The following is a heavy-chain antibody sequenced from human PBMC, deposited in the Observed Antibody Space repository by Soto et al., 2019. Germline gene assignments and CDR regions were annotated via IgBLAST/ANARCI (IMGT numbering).Heavy chain of an antibody. V-gene: IGHV1-69*02. CDR2: IIPILGIA. CDR1: GGTFSSYT. CDR3: ARPQRGYCSGGSCYPEAFDI. Sequence: QVQLVQSGAEVKKPGSSVKVSCKASGGTFSSYTISWVRQAPGQGLEWMGRIIPILGIANYAQKLKGRVTITADKSTSTAYMELSSLRSEDTAVYYCARPQRGYCSGGSCYPEAFDIWGQGTMVTVSS. D-gene: IGHD2-15*01. J-gene: IGHJ3*02.